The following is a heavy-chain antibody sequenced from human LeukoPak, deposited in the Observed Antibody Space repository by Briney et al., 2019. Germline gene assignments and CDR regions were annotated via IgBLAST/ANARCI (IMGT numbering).Heavy chain of an antibody. CDR1: GFTFSSYS. CDR2: SSSSSSYI. CDR3: ARDLLAARRYYYYYMDV. D-gene: IGHD6-6*01. V-gene: IGHV3-21*01. Sequence: GGSLRLSCAASGFTFSSYSMNWVRQAPGKGLEGVSSSSSSSSYIYYADSVKGRFTISRDNAKNSLYLQMNSLRAEDTAVYYCARDLLAARRYYYYYMDVWGKGTTVTVSS. J-gene: IGHJ6*03.